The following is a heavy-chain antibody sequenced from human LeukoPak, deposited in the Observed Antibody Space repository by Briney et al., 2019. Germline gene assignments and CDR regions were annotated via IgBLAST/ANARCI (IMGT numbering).Heavy chain of an antibody. V-gene: IGHV3-74*01. D-gene: IGHD2-2*01. Sequence: GGSLRLSCAASGFVFSSYWMHWVRQAPGKGLVWVSRINSDGGSTSYADSVKGRFTISRDNAKNTLYLQMNSLRAEDTAVYYCARVAVASMDAFDIWGQGTMVTVSS. J-gene: IGHJ3*02. CDR3: ARVAVASMDAFDI. CDR2: INSDGGST. CDR1: GFVFSSYW.